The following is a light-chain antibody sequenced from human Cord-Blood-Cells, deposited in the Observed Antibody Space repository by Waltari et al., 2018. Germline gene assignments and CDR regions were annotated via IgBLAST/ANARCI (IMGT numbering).Light chain of an antibody. CDR2: DVS. Sequence: QSALTQPASVSGSPGQSIPISGPGTSSDVGGYNYVSWYQQHPGKAPKLMIYDVSNRPSGVSNRFSGSKSGNTASLTISGLQAEDEADYYCSSYTSSSTRVFGGGTKLTVL. J-gene: IGLJ3*02. V-gene: IGLV2-14*03. CDR3: SSYTSSSTRV. CDR1: SSDVGGYNY.